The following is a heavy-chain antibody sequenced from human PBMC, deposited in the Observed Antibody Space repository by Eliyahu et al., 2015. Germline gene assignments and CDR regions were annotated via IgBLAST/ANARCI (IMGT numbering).Heavy chain of an antibody. J-gene: IGHJ4*02. Sequence: QVQLQQWGAGLLKPSETLSLTCVVYGGSFSGYYWTWIRQPPGKGLEWIGEIKHSGGTTYNPSLKSRVTISVDTSKNQFSLNLNSVTAADTAVYYCARSKYYDFWSGGRELDYWGQGTLVTVSS. CDR2: IKHSGGT. V-gene: IGHV4-34*02. CDR1: GGSFSGYY. D-gene: IGHD3-3*01. CDR3: ARSKYYDFWSGGRELDY.